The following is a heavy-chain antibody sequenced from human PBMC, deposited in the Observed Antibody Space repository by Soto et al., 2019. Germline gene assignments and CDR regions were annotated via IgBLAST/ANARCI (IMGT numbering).Heavy chain of an antibody. V-gene: IGHV3-30-3*01. J-gene: IGHJ4*02. CDR3: ARTIYSSSSDFDY. CDR2: ISYDGSNK. CDR1: GFTFSSYA. D-gene: IGHD6-6*01. Sequence: GGSLRLSCAASGFTFSSYAMHWVRQAPGKGLEWVAVISYDGSNKYYADSVKGRFTISRDNSKNTLYLQMNSLRAEDTAVYYCARTIYSSSSDFDYWGQGTLVNVSS.